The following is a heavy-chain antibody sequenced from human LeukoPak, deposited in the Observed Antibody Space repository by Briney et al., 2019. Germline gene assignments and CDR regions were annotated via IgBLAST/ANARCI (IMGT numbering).Heavy chain of an antibody. J-gene: IGHJ2*01. CDR1: GFTVSSNY. CDR2: IYSGGST. Sequence: GGSLRLSCAASGFTVSSNYMSWVRQAPGKGLEWVSLIYSGGSTYYADSVKGRFTITRDNSKNTLYLQMNSLRAQDTAVYYCARDRRDYDSSGYYKNNYWYFDLWGRGTLVTVSS. CDR3: ARDRRDYDSSGYYKNNYWYFDL. D-gene: IGHD3-22*01. V-gene: IGHV3-53*01.